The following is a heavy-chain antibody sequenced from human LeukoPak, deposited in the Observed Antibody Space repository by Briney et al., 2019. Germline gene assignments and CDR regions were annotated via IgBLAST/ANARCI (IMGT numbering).Heavy chain of an antibody. D-gene: IGHD3-22*01. CDR1: GFTFSSYG. CDR3: ARDYYDSSGYQY. Sequence: GGSLRLSCAASGFTFSSYGMSWVRQAPGKGLEWVSSISSSSSYIYYADSVKGRFTISRDNAKNSLYLQMNSLRAEDTAVYYCARDYYDSSGYQYWGQGTLVTVSS. J-gene: IGHJ4*02. V-gene: IGHV3-21*01. CDR2: ISSSSSYI.